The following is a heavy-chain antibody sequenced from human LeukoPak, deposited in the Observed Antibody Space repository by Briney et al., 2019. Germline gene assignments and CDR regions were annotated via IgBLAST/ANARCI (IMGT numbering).Heavy chain of an antibody. V-gene: IGHV3-48*04. D-gene: IGHD3-22*01. Sequence: GGSLRLSCEVSGFTLASDSMNWVRQVPGKGLEWISYISSGATTTYYADSVKGRFTISKDNAKNSLYLQMNSLRAEDTALYHCARASDSSGYYSFDYWGQGTLVTVSS. CDR1: GFTLASDS. CDR2: ISSGATTT. CDR3: ARASDSSGYYSFDY. J-gene: IGHJ4*02.